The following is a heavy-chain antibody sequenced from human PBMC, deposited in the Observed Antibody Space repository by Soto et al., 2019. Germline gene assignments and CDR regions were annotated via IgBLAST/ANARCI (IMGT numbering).Heavy chain of an antibody. J-gene: IGHJ5*02. CDR2: IDPSDSYT. D-gene: IGHD3-10*01. CDR3: AGIRQTVEYHASGRYWFDT. CDR1: EYSFTSYW. V-gene: IGHV5-10-1*01. Sequence: GASQKISCKGAEYSFTSYWISWGRHMPQKGLEWMGRIDPSDSYTNYSPSFQRHVTISANKSISTAYLQWRSVKASDPAMYYCAGIRQTVEYHASGRYWFDTWGQGTLVTVSS.